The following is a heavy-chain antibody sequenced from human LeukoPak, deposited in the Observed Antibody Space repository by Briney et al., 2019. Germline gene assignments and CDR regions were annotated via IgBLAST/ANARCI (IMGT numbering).Heavy chain of an antibody. D-gene: IGHD1-26*01. Sequence: SETLSLTCTVSGGSISSSSYYWSWIRQPPGKGLEWIGSIYHSGSTYYNPSLKSRVTISVDTSKNQFSLKLSSVTAADTAVYYCARGYSIDYWGQGTLVTVSS. CDR2: IYHSGST. CDR3: ARGYSIDY. J-gene: IGHJ4*02. CDR1: GGSISSSSYY. V-gene: IGHV4-39*07.